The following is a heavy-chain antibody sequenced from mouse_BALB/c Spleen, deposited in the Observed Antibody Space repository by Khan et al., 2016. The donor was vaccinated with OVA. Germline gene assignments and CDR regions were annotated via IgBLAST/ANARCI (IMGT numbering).Heavy chain of an antibody. Sequence: IQLVQSGPEVVKPGASVKISCKASGYTFTDYNIDWLKQSHGKSLEWIGYIFPNNGGTGYNQKFKTKATLTVDIYSSTAHMELRSLTSEDSAVYYCARSGYGSFGFWGQGTLVTVSA. V-gene: IGHV1S29*02. CDR3: ARSGYGSFGF. D-gene: IGHD1-2*01. J-gene: IGHJ3*01. CDR2: IFPNNGGT. CDR1: GYTFTDYN.